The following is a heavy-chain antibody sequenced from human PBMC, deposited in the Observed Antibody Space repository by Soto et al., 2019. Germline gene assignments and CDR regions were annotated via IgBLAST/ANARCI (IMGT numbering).Heavy chain of an antibody. V-gene: IGHV3-74*01. J-gene: IGHJ3*02. CDR2: INPDGSFT. D-gene: IGHD6-6*01. Sequence: EVQLVESGGGLVQPGGSLRLSCVASGYTFSSHWIHWVRQAPGQVLVGVSRINPDGSFTSYADSVKGRFTISRDNAKNTLYLEMNSLRAEDTAVYYCARPRSMSSSGFDIWGQGTMVTVSS. CDR3: ARPRSMSSSGFDI. CDR1: GYTFSSHW.